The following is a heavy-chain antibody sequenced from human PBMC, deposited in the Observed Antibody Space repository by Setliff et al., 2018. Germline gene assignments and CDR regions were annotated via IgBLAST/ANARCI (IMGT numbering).Heavy chain of an antibody. D-gene: IGHD2-2*02. Sequence: SVKVSCKASGGTFSSYAISWVRQAPGQGLEWMGRIIPIFGTANYAQKFQGRVTITADESTSTAYMELSSLRSEDTAVYYCARDSRGLVPAAIEGSYYYYGMDVWGQGTTVTVS. V-gene: IGHV1-69*13. CDR2: IIPIFGTA. CDR1: GGTFSSYA. CDR3: ARDSRGLVPAAIEGSYYYYGMDV. J-gene: IGHJ6*02.